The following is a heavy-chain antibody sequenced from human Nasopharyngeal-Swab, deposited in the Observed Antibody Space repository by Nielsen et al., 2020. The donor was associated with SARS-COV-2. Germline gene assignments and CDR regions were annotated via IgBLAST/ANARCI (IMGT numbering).Heavy chain of an antibody. V-gene: IGHV4-34*01. D-gene: IGHD3-3*01. CDR3: ARVWYSITIFGVVSRILDY. CDR1: GGSFSGYY. Sequence: SETLSLTCAVYGGSFSGYYWSWISPPPGKGLEWIGEINHSGSTNYNPSLKSRVTISVDTSKNQFSLKLSSVTAADTAVYYCARVWYSITIFGVVSRILDYWGQGTLVTVSS. CDR2: INHSGST. J-gene: IGHJ4*02.